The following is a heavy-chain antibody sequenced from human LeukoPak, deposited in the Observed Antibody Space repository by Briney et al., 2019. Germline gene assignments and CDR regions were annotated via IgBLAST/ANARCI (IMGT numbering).Heavy chain of an antibody. J-gene: IGHJ3*02. CDR2: ITAYNGIP. CDR1: GYTFITYG. CDR3: ARVNYDFLTGYYIPHGFDI. D-gene: IGHD3-9*01. V-gene: IGHV1-18*01. Sequence: ASVKVSCKPSGYTFITYGISWVRQAPGQGLEWMGWITAYNGIPKYAQKLQDRDTMTTDTSTSTAYMELRSLRSDDTAVYYCARVNYDFLTGYYIPHGFDIWGQGTMVTVSS.